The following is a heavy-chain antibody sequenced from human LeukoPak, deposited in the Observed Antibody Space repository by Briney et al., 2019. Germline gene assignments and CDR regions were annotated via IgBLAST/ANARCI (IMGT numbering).Heavy chain of an antibody. CDR3: AKDAVVPAAIAYYYYGMDV. Sequence: SQTLSLTCTVSGGSISSGDYYWSWIRQPPGKGLEWIGYIKYSGSTYYNPSLKSRVTISVDTSKNQFSLKLSSVTAADTAVYYCAKDAVVPAAIAYYYYGMDVWGQGTTVTVSS. CDR2: IKYSGST. J-gene: IGHJ6*02. D-gene: IGHD2-2*01. V-gene: IGHV4-30-4*01. CDR1: GGSISSGDYY.